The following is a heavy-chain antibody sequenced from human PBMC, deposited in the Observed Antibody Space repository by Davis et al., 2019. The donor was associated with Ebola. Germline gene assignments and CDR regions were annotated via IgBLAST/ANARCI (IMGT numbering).Heavy chain of an antibody. CDR1: GFTFGDYA. Sequence: PGGSLRLSCTASGFTFGDYAMSWVRQAPGKGLEWVGFIRSKAYGGTTEYAASVKGRFTISRDDSKSIAYLQMNSLKTEDTAVYYCARVEDSSSWFVGWFDPWGQGTLVTVSS. V-gene: IGHV3-49*04. J-gene: IGHJ5*02. D-gene: IGHD6-13*01. CDR3: ARVEDSSSWFVGWFDP. CDR2: IRSKAYGGTT.